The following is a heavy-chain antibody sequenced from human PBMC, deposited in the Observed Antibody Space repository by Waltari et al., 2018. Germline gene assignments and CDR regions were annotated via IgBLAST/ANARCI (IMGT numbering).Heavy chain of an antibody. CDR2: TSSDGTNK. V-gene: IGHV3-30-3*01. CDR1: GFTFRNSA. J-gene: IGHJ5*02. D-gene: IGHD1-7*01. Sequence: QVQLVESGGGWVQPGKSLSLSCAASGFTFRNSAIYLARQAPGKGLEWVAVTSSDGTNKYYADSVKGRFIISRDNSENTLHLQMNSLSTEDTAVYYCARTTRTGSTFFLGPLDPWGQGTLVTVSS. CDR3: ARTTRTGSTFFLGPLDP.